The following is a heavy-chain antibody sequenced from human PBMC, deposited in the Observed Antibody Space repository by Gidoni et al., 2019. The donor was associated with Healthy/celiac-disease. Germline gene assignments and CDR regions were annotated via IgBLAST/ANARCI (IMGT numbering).Heavy chain of an antibody. CDR1: GFTFSSYS. CDR2: ISSSSSYI. CDR3: ARSFRVATGWGSLGLYYFDY. J-gene: IGHJ4*02. D-gene: IGHD5-12*01. Sequence: EVQLVESGGGLVKPGGSLRLSCAASGFTFSSYSMNWVRQAPGKGLEWVSSISSSSSYIYYADSVKGRFTISRDNAKNSLYLQMNSLRAEDTAVYYCARSFRVATGWGSLGLYYFDYWGQGTLVTVSS. V-gene: IGHV3-21*01.